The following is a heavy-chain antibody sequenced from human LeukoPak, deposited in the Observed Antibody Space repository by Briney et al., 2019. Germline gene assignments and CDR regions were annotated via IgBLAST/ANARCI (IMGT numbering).Heavy chain of an antibody. D-gene: IGHD2-15*01. Sequence: ASVKVSCKASGYTFTGYYMHWVRQAPGQGLEWMGWINPNSGGTNYAQKFQGRVTMTRDTSISTAYMELSRLRSDDTAVYYCARGWGSLGYCSGGSCYQYFQHWGQGTLVTVSS. CDR3: ARGWGSLGYCSGGSCYQYFQH. CDR2: INPNSGGT. CDR1: GYTFTGYY. J-gene: IGHJ1*01. V-gene: IGHV1-2*02.